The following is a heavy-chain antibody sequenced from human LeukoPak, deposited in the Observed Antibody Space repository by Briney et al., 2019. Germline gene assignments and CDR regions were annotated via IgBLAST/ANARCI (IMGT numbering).Heavy chain of an antibody. CDR3: TRGASSGHYVSGDH. CDR1: GFIFNNYW. J-gene: IGHJ4*02. V-gene: IGHV3-74*01. D-gene: IGHD3-22*01. CDR2: INGDGGST. Sequence: GGSLRLSCAASGFIFNNYWMHWVRQAPGKGLVWVSRINGDGGSTSYADSVKGRFTISRDNAKNTVSLQMNSLRAEDTAFYYCTRGASSGHYVSGDHWGQGALVTVSS.